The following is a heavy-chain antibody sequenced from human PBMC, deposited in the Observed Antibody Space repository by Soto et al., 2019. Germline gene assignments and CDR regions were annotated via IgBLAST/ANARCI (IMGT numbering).Heavy chain of an antibody. V-gene: IGHV4-30-2*01. CDR3: ARVPSP. CDR2: IYHSGST. Sequence: SETLSLTCAVSGGSISSVCYSWSWVRQPPGKGLEWIGYIYHSGSTYYNPSLKSRVTISVDRSKNQFSLKLSSVTAADTAVYYCARVPSPWGQGTLVTAPQ. J-gene: IGHJ5*02. CDR1: GGSISSVCYS.